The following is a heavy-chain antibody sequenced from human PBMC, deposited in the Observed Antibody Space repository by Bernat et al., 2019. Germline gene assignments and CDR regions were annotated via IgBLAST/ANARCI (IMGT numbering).Heavy chain of an antibody. J-gene: IGHJ4*02. CDR2: ISGSGGSK. D-gene: IGHD1-26*01. CDR1: GFTFSSYA. Sequence: EVQLLESGGGLVQPGGSLRLSCAASGFTFSSYAMSWVRQAPGKGLEWVSAISGSGGSKYYADSVKGRFTISRDNSKNTLYLQMDSLRAEDTAVYYCAKAPVGAPLWVDYWGQGTLVTVSS. CDR3: AKAPVGAPLWVDY. V-gene: IGHV3-23*01.